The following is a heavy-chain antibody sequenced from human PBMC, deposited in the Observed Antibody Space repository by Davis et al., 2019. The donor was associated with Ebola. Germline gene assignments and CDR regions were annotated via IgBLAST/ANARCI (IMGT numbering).Heavy chain of an antibody. D-gene: IGHD2-2*02. V-gene: IGHV4-59*08. J-gene: IGHJ6*02. CDR3: ATLGGIVVVPAAIRGYYGMDV. CDR1: GGSISSYY. CDR2: IYYSGST. Sequence: GSLRLSCTVSGGSISSYYWSWIRQPPGKGLEWIGYIYYSGSTNYNPSLKSRVTISVDTSKNQFSLKLSSVTAADTAVYYCATLGGIVVVPAAIRGYYGMDVWGQGTTVTVSS.